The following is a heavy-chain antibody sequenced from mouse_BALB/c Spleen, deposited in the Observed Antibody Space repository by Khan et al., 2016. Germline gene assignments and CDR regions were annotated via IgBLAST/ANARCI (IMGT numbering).Heavy chain of an antibody. CDR3: ARSGTMVTTFAY. CDR2: IYPGDGDT. CDR1: GYTFTNYW. J-gene: IGHJ3*01. D-gene: IGHD2-1*01. V-gene: IGHV1-87*01. Sequence: QVQLQQSGAELARPGASVKLSCKASGYTFTNYWMQWVKQRPGQGLEWIGSIYPGDGDTRYSQKFQGQATLTAGKSSSTAYMQLSSLASEDSAVYYCARSGTMVTTFAYWGQGTLVTVSA.